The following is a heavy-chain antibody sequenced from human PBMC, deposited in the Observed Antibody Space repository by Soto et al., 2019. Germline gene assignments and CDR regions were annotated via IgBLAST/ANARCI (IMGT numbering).Heavy chain of an antibody. Sequence: SETLSLTCTVSGGSISSYYWSWIRQPPGKGLEWIGYIYYSGSTNYNPSLKSRVTISVDTSKNQFSLKLSSVTAADTAVYYCARDPRGLYGDYGGFDPWGQGTLVTVSS. D-gene: IGHD4-17*01. J-gene: IGHJ5*02. CDR1: GGSISSYY. V-gene: IGHV4-59*01. CDR3: ARDPRGLYGDYGGFDP. CDR2: IYYSGST.